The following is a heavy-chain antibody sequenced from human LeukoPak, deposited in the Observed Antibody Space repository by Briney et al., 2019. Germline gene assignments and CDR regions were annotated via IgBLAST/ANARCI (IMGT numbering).Heavy chain of an antibody. CDR1: GYXFTNSW. J-gene: IGHJ4*02. CDR3: ARPINHDILTGVRY. CDR2: MYPGDSDT. Sequence: PGESLKISCKGSGYXFTNSWIGWVRQMPGKGLEWRGIMYPGDSDTRYSPSFQGQVTISADKSITTAYLQWISLKASDTAMYYCARPINHDILTGVRYWGQGTLVTVSS. D-gene: IGHD3-9*01. V-gene: IGHV5-51*01.